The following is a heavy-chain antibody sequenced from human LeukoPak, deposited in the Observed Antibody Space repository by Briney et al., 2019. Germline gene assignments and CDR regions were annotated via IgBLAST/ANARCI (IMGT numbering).Heavy chain of an antibody. D-gene: IGHD3-3*01. V-gene: IGHV5-51*01. Sequence: GESLQISCQGSGYRFTSYWIGWVRPMPGKGLEWMGSIYPGDSDTRYSPSFQGQVTISADKSIRTAYLQWSSLKASDTAMYYCARTITIFGVVTAGNWFDPWGQGTLVSVSS. J-gene: IGHJ5*02. CDR1: GYRFTSYW. CDR3: ARTITIFGVVTAGNWFDP. CDR2: IYPGDSDT.